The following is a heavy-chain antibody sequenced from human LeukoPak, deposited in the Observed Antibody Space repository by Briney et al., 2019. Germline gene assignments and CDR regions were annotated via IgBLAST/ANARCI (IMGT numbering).Heavy chain of an antibody. V-gene: IGHV3-23*01. J-gene: IGHJ4*02. D-gene: IGHD1-26*01. CDR3: ARDLGIVGATGDY. CDR1: GFTFSNYA. CDR2: ISGSGGST. Sequence: GGSLRLSCAASGFTFSNYAMSWVRQAPGKGLEWVSAISGSGGSTYYADSVKGRFTISRDNSKNTLYLQMNSLRAEDTAVYYCARDLGIVGATGDYWGQGTLVTVSS.